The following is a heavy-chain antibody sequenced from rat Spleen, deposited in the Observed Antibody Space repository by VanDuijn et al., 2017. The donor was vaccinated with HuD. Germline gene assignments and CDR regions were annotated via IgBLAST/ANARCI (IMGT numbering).Heavy chain of an antibody. Sequence: EVQLVETGGGLVQPGRSLKLTCATSGFTFSTAWMYWYRQFPEKRLEWVARIKAKSNNYATDYTESVKGRFTISRDDSKSSFYLQMNNLKEEDTAIYYCAWSNSGYWGQGVMVTVSS. CDR2: IKAKSNNYAT. J-gene: IGHJ2*01. CDR3: AWSNSGY. D-gene: IGHD4-4*01. V-gene: IGHV6-6*01. CDR1: GFTFSTAW.